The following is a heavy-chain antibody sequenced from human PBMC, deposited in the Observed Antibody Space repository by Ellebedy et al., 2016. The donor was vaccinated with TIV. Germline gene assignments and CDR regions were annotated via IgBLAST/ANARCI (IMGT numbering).Heavy chain of an antibody. Sequence: ASVKVSCKASGYTFTGYYMHWVRQVPGQGLEWMGWMNPNSGYTAYAQKFPGRVTMTRDTSISTAYMELSRLRSDDTAVYYCARGQWLVRPLDYWGQGTLVTVSS. D-gene: IGHD6-19*01. J-gene: IGHJ4*02. CDR2: MNPNSGYT. CDR3: ARGQWLVRPLDY. CDR1: GYTFTGYY. V-gene: IGHV1-2*02.